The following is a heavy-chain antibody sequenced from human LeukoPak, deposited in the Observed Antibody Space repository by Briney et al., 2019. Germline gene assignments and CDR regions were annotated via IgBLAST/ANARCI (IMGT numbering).Heavy chain of an antibody. CDR3: AKVQYDSSGYGYYYGMDV. V-gene: IGHV5-51*01. CDR2: IDPGDSDT. Sequence: GKSLKISCKGSGYSFTSYWIGWVRQMPGKGLEWMGIIDPGDSDTRYSPSFQGQVTISADKFISTAYLQWSSLKASDTAKYYCAKVQYDSSGYGYYYGMDVWGQGTTVTVSS. D-gene: IGHD3-22*01. CDR1: GYSFTSYW. J-gene: IGHJ6*02.